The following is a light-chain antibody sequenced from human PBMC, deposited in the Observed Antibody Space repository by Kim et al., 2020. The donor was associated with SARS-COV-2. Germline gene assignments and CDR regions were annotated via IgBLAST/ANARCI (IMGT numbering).Light chain of an antibody. Sequence: QRVPISCTGGSSHIGAGYDVHWYQQLPGTAPKLLFYGNSNRPSGVPDRFSGSKSGTSASLAITGLQAEDEADYYCQSYDSSLSGWVFGGGTQLTVL. CDR3: QSYDSSLSGWV. CDR2: GNS. CDR1: SSHIGAGYD. J-gene: IGLJ3*02. V-gene: IGLV1-40*01.